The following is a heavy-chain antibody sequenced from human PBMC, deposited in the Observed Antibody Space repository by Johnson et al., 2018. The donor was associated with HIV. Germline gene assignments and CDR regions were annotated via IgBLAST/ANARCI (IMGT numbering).Heavy chain of an antibody. CDR2: IWYDGSKK. D-gene: IGHD2-2*01. CDR3: ARPRVAVLPAGAFDI. CDR1: GFTFSSYG. Sequence: QVQLVESGGGVVQPGRSRRLSCAASGFTFSSYGMHWVRQAPGKGLEWVAVIWYDGSKKYYVDSVKGRFTISRDNAKNSLYLHMNSLRVEDTALYYCARPRVAVLPAGAFDIWGPGTMVTVSS. J-gene: IGHJ3*02. V-gene: IGHV3-33*03.